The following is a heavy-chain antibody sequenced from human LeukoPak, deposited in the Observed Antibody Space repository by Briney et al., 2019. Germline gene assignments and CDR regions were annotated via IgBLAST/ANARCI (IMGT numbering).Heavy chain of an antibody. CDR1: GGTFSSYA. J-gene: IGHJ5*02. Sequence: SVKVSCKASGGTFSSYAISWVRQAPGQGLEWMGGIIPIFGTANYAQKFQGRVTITADESTSTAYMELSSLRSEDTAVYYCARIYCSGGSCYSFDPWGQGTLVTVSS. CDR2: IIPIFGTA. CDR3: ARIYCSGGSCYSFDP. V-gene: IGHV1-69*13. D-gene: IGHD2-15*01.